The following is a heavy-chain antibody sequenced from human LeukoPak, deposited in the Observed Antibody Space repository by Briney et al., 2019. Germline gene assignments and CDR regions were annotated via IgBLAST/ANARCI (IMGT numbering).Heavy chain of an antibody. CDR3: ARYCGGSGCYYVRLAY. J-gene: IGHJ4*02. V-gene: IGHV3-7*01. CDR1: GFTFTNYW. CDR2: INQDGSEK. Sequence: GGSLRLSCAASGFTFTNYWMTWVRQAPGKGLEWAASINQDGSEKYYVDSVKGRFTISRDNAKNSLYLEMDSLRAEDTAVYYCARYCGGSGCYYVRLAYWGQGTLVAVSS. D-gene: IGHD3-22*01.